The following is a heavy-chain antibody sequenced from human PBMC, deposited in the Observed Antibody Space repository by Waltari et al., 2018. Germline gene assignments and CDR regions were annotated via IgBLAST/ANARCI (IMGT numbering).Heavy chain of an antibody. V-gene: IGHV4-38-2*02. CDR3: ASGTVTTSFDY. CDR2: IYHSGST. J-gene: IGHJ4*02. Sequence: QVQLQESGPGLVKPSETLSLTCTVSGYSFSSGYYWGWIRQPPGKGLEWIGSIYHSGSTYYNPSLKSRVTISVDTSKNQFSLKLSSVTAADTAVYYCASGTVTTSFDYWGQGTLVTVSS. CDR1: GYSFSSGYY. D-gene: IGHD4-17*01.